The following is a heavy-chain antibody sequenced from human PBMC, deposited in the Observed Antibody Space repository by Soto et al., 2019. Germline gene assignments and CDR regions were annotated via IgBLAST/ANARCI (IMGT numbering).Heavy chain of an antibody. CDR2: IYYSGST. Sequence: WETLSLTCSVSDGSISSYDLSWIRQPPGKGLEWIGYIYYSGSTNYNPSLKSRVTISVDTSKNQFSLKLSSVTAADTAVYYCARHVSGDAFDIWGQGTMVTVSS. J-gene: IGHJ3*02. V-gene: IGHV4-59*08. CDR3: ARHVSGDAFDI. D-gene: IGHD3-3*01. CDR1: DGSISSYD.